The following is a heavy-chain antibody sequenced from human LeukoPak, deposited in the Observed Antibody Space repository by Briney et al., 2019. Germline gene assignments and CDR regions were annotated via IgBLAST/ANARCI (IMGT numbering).Heavy chain of an antibody. CDR1: GFTFSNYW. D-gene: IGHD6-13*01. CDR3: ASASSHRIAAGGDY. Sequence: GGSLRLSCGADGFTFSNYWMHWVRQAPGKGLVWVSRINSDGSSRNYADSVKGRFTISRDNAKNTLYLQMNSLRAEDTAVYYCASASSHRIAAGGDYWGQGTLVTVSS. V-gene: IGHV3-74*01. J-gene: IGHJ4*02. CDR2: INSDGSSR.